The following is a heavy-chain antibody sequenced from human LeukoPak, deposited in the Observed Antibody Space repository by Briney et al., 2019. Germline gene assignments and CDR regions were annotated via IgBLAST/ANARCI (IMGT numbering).Heavy chain of an antibody. J-gene: IGHJ4*02. CDR3: ARAGGSGWLGPADY. V-gene: IGHV3-7*01. Sequence: GGSLRLSCAASGFTFSSYWMSWVRQAPGKGLEWVANIKQDGSEKYYVDSVKGRFTISRDNAKNSLYLQMNSLRAEDTAVYYCARAGGSGWLGPADYWGQGTLVTVSS. CDR1: GFTFSSYW. CDR2: IKQDGSEK. D-gene: IGHD6-19*01.